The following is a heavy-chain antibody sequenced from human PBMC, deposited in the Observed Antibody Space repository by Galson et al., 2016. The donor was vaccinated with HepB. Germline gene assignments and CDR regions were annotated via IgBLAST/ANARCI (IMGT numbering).Heavy chain of an antibody. V-gene: IGHV4-59*12. J-gene: IGHJ5*02. CDR1: GGSISSFP. D-gene: IGHD6-19*01. Sequence: SETLSLTCTVSGGSISSFPWSWIRQPPGKALEWIGYFYYSRSTNYNPSLKSRVTISVDRSKNQFSLKLTSVTAADTAVYYCARADGWDNWFDPWGQGTLVTVSS. CDR2: FYYSRST. CDR3: ARADGWDNWFDP.